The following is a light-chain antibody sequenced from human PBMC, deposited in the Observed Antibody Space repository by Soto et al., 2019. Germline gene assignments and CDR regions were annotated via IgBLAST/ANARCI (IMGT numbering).Light chain of an antibody. CDR3: QQLNSYPWT. J-gene: IGKJ1*01. CDR1: QGIRSY. Sequence: DIQLTQSPSFLSASVGDRVTITCRASQGIRSYLAWYQQKPGKAPKLLIYAASTLQSGVPSKFSGSGSGTEFTLTIRSLPPEDFATYYCQQLNSYPWTFGQGTKVEIK. V-gene: IGKV1-9*01. CDR2: AAS.